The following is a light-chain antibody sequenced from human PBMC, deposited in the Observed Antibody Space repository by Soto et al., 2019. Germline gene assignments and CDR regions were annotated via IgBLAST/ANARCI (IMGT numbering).Light chain of an antibody. CDR1: QSVRRN. Sequence: EIVMTQSPVTLSVSPGERATLSCRASQSVRRNLAWYQQKPGQAPRLLISGASTRATGIPARFSGSGSGTEFTLTISSLQSEDFAVYYCQQYDNWPPLTVGGGTKVDIK. V-gene: IGKV3-15*01. CDR2: GAS. CDR3: QQYDNWPPLT. J-gene: IGKJ4*01.